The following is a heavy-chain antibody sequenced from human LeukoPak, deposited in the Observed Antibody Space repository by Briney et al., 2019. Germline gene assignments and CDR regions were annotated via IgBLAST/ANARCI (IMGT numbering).Heavy chain of an antibody. CDR2: IRGSGGST. CDR1: GFTFGSYA. CDR3: AKGWTRIAAAAVGPWYFDL. D-gene: IGHD6-13*01. J-gene: IGHJ2*01. Sequence: GGSLRLSCAASGFTFGSYAMSWVRQAPGKGLQWVSIRGSGGSTYYADSVKGRFTISKNTLYLQMNSLRAEDTAVYYCAKGWTRIAAAAVGPWYFDLWGRGTLVTVSS. V-gene: IGHV3-23*01.